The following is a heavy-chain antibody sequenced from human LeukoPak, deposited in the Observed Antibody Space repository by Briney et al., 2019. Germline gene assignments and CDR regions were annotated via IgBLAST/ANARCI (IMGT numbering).Heavy chain of an antibody. D-gene: IGHD6-13*01. Sequence: GESLKISCKGSGYSFTTYWIGWVRQMPGKGLEWMGIIYPGDSDTRYSPSFQGQVTISADKSISTTYVQWSSLKASDTAMYYCASIIVAAAGRGYYYYGMDVWGQGTTVTVSS. CDR3: ASIIVAAAGRGYYYYGMDV. CDR2: IYPGDSDT. CDR1: GYSFTTYW. V-gene: IGHV5-51*01. J-gene: IGHJ6*02.